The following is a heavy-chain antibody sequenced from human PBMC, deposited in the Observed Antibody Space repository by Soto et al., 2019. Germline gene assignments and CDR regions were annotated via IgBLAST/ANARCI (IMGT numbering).Heavy chain of an antibody. D-gene: IGHD3-16*01. CDR2: ISGSGGTT. V-gene: IGHV3-23*01. J-gene: IGHJ6*02. CDR3: SYSIGGGYYYVMDV. CDR1: GFTFSSYA. Sequence: GGSLRLSCAGSGFTFSSYAMSWVRQAPGKGLEWVSAISGSGGTTYYADSVKGRFTISRDNSKNTLYLQMNSLRAEDTAVYYFSYSIGGGYYYVMDVRGQGTTVPVS.